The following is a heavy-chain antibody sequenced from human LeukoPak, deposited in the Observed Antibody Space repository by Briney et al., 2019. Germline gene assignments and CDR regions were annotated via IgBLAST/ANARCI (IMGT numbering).Heavy chain of an antibody. CDR3: AGQSSSSWRSFDY. D-gene: IGHD6-13*01. J-gene: IGHJ4*02. CDR2: VYAAGST. CDR1: GXTVSDNF. V-gene: IGHV3-66*04. Sequence: GGSLRLSCAASGXTVSDNFMSWVRQAPGKGLEWVSVVYAAGSTHYADSVKGRFTISRDNSKNTLYLQMNNLRADDTAVYYCAGQSSSSWRSFDYWGQGTRVTVSS.